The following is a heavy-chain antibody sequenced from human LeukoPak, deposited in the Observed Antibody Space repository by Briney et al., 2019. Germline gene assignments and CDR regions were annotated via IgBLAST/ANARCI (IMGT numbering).Heavy chain of an antibody. Sequence: PGGSLRLSCAASGFTFSSYGMHWVRQAPGKGLEWVAVIWYDGSNKYYADSVKGRFTISRDNSKNTLYLQMNSLRAEDTAVYYCAREYRSSSGRAFDYWGQGTLVTVSS. D-gene: IGHD6-6*01. V-gene: IGHV3-33*01. J-gene: IGHJ4*02. CDR3: AREYRSSSGRAFDY. CDR1: GFTFSSYG. CDR2: IWYDGSNK.